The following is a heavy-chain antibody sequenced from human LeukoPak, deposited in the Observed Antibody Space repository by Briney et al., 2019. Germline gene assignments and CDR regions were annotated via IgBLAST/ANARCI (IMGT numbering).Heavy chain of an antibody. V-gene: IGHV3-23*01. CDR1: GFTFSSYA. CDR3: AKDLFRYYYGSGNYYGMDV. Sequence: GGSLRLSCAASGFTFSSYAMSWVRQAPGKGLEWVSAISGSGGSTYYADSVKGRFTISRDNSKNTLYLQMNSLRAEDTAVYYCAKDLFRYYYGSGNYYGMDVWGQGTTVTVSS. J-gene: IGHJ6*02. CDR2: ISGSGGST. D-gene: IGHD3-10*01.